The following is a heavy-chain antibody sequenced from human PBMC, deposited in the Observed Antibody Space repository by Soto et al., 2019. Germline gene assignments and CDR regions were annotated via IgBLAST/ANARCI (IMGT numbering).Heavy chain of an antibody. V-gene: IGHV3-15*01. D-gene: IGHD3-22*01. Sequence: GGSLRLSCAASGFTFSNAWMSWVRQAPGKGLEWVGRIKSKTDGGTTDYAAPVKGRFTISRDDSKNTLYLQMNSLKTEDTAVYYCTTETNYYDSSGYRYYYYGMDVWGQGTTVTVSS. CDR2: IKSKTDGGTT. CDR1: GFTFSNAW. J-gene: IGHJ6*02. CDR3: TTETNYYDSSGYRYYYYGMDV.